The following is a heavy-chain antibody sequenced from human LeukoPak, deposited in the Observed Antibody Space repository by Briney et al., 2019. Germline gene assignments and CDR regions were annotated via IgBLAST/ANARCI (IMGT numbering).Heavy chain of an antibody. V-gene: IGHV3-30*04. CDR3: ARSSSWLAWDFDY. Sequence: GRSLRLSCAASGFTFSSYAMHWVRQAPGKGLEWVAVISYDGSNKYYADSVKGRFTISRDDSKNTLYLQMNSLRAEDTAVYYRARSSSWLAWDFDYWGQGTLVTVSS. CDR1: GFTFSSYA. J-gene: IGHJ4*02. D-gene: IGHD6-13*01. CDR2: ISYDGSNK.